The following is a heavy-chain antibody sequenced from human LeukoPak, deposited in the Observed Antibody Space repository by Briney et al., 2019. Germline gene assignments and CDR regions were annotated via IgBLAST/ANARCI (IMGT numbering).Heavy chain of an antibody. J-gene: IGHJ4*02. V-gene: IGHV3-7*01. D-gene: IGHD2-15*01. Sequence: GGSLRLSCAASGFTFSSYAMSWVRQAPGKGLEWVASINQDGSEKYSVDSVKGRFTISRDNAKNSLYLQMNSLGAEDTAVYYCARDGVAAGLYFDYWGQGTLVTVSS. CDR2: INQDGSEK. CDR3: ARDGVAAGLYFDY. CDR1: GFTFSSYA.